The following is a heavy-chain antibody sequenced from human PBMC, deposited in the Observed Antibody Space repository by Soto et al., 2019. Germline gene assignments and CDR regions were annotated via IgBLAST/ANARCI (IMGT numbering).Heavy chain of an antibody. Sequence: QVQVVESGGGVVQPGSSLRLSCAASGFTFSRYAINWVRQAPGKGLEWVAVISRDGTNKYYVDAVKGRFNISRDNSRNTLYLQMNSLRHEDAAVYYCARSRSGAVADSFDFWGQGTLVTVSS. J-gene: IGHJ4*02. CDR3: ARSRSGAVADSFDF. D-gene: IGHD3-10*01. V-gene: IGHV3-30*04. CDR1: GFTFSRYA. CDR2: ISRDGTNK.